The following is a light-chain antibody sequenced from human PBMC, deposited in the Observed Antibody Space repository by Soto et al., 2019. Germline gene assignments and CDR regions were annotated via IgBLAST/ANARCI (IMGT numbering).Light chain of an antibody. V-gene: IGLV2-23*02. CDR2: EVS. Sequence: QSALTHPASVSGSPGQSITISCTGTSSDVGSYNLVSWYQQHPGKGPKLMIYEVSKRPSGVSNRFSGSKSGNTASLTISGLQAEDEADYYCCSYAGNTTFVVFGGGTKVTVL. CDR3: CSYAGNTTFVV. J-gene: IGLJ2*01. CDR1: SSDVGSYNL.